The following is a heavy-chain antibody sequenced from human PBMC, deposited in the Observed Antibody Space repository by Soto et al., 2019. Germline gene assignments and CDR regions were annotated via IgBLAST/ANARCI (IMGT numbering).Heavy chain of an antibody. CDR3: ARVRALRFLDY. CDR2: ISYDGSKK. V-gene: IGHV3-30-3*01. D-gene: IGHD3-16*01. J-gene: IGHJ4*02. Sequence: QVQLVESGGGVVQPGRSLRLSCAASGFSFSSYTMHLVLQAPGKGMEWVAVISYDGSKKYYAYYVRGRFTISRDNSKNTLYLQMNSLRVEDTAVFYCARVRALRFLDYWGQGTLVTVPS. CDR1: GFSFSSYT.